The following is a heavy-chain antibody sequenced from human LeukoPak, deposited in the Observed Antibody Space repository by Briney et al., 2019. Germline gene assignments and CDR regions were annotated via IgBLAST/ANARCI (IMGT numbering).Heavy chain of an antibody. CDR1: GGSFSGYY. D-gene: IGHD4-17*01. J-gene: IGHJ4*02. CDR2: INHSGST. CDR3: ARGPAATGSEAYGDYPRHFDY. V-gene: IGHV4-34*01. Sequence: PSETLSLXCAVYGGSFSGYYWSWIRQPPGKGLECIGEINHSGSTNYNPSLKSRVTISVDTSKNQFSLKLSSVTAADTAVYYCARGPAATGSEAYGDYPRHFDYWGQGTLVTVSS.